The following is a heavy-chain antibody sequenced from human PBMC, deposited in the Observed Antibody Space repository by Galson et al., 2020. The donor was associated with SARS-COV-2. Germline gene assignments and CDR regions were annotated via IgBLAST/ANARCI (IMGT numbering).Heavy chain of an antibody. J-gene: IGHJ4*02. V-gene: IGHV3-23*01. CDR1: GFTYSSYA. D-gene: IGHD1-26*01. CDR3: ALGGAPGVYYFDV. Sequence: PGGSLRLSCAASGFTYSSYAMSWVRQAPGKGLEWVSAISGSGGSTYYADSVQGRFTISRDNAKNPLYLQMNSLRAEDTAVYYCALGGAPGVYYFDVWGQGTLVTVSS. CDR2: ISGSGGST.